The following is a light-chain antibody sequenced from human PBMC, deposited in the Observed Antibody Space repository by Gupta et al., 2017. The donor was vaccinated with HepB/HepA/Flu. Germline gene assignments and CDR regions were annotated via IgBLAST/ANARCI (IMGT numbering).Light chain of an antibody. CDR1: NSNIGSAYD. CDR3: QSYDATLRV. CDR2: GDY. V-gene: IGLV1-40*01. J-gene: IGLJ3*02. Sequence: QSVLTPPPSVSEAPGQRCTLSCTGSNSNIGSAYDVHWSQQLPGTDPKPLIYGDYKRPSGVPDRISASKSGTSASLVITGLQAEDEANYYCQSYDATLRVFGGGTKLTVL.